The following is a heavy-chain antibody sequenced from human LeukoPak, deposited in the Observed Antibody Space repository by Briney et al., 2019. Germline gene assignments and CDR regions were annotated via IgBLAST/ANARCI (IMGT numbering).Heavy chain of an antibody. D-gene: IGHD3-9*01. CDR3: ARLSDIHYPYYFDY. Sequence: SETLSLTCTVSGYSISSGYYWGWIRQPPGKGLEWIGSIYHSESTYYNPSLKSRVTISVDTSKNQFSLQLNSVTPEDTAVYYCARLSDIHYPYYFDYWGQGTLVTVSS. V-gene: IGHV4-38-2*02. J-gene: IGHJ4*02. CDR2: IYHSEST. CDR1: GYSISSGYY.